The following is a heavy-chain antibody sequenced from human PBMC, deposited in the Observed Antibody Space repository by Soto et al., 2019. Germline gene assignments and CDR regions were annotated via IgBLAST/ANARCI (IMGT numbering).Heavy chain of an antibody. CDR1: GGTLSSYA. Sequence: QVQLVQSGAEVKTPGSSVKVSCRTSGGTLSSYAIYWVRQAPGQGLEWMGRIIPILGTANYAQSFQGRVTITADKSTITAYMELSSLKSEDKAIYYCARGILSGTTSWFDSWGQGTLVTVSS. D-gene: IGHD1-7*01. CDR2: IIPILGTA. J-gene: IGHJ5*01. V-gene: IGHV1-69*08. CDR3: ARGILSGTTSWFDS.